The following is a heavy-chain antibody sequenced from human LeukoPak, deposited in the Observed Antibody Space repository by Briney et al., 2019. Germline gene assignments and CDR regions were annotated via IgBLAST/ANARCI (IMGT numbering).Heavy chain of an antibody. D-gene: IGHD3-16*02. V-gene: IGHV4-4*07. CDR3: ASSYLGELSFWFQH. CDR1: GGSISSYY. Sequence: SETLSLTCTVSGGSISSYYWSWIRQPAGKGLEWIGRIYTSGSTNYSPSLKSRVTMSVDTSKNQFSLKLSSVTAADTAVYYCASSYLGELSFWFQHWGQGTLVTVSS. J-gene: IGHJ1*01. CDR2: IYTSGST.